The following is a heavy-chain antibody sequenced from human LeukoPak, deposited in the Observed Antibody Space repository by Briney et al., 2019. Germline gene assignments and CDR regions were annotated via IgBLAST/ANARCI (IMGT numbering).Heavy chain of an antibody. CDR3: ARDMTLYSSSSEFDY. CDR1: GGSFSGYY. V-gene: IGHV4-34*01. CDR2: INHSGST. Sequence: SETLSLTCAVYGGSFSGYYWSWIRQPPGKGLEWIGEINHSGSTNYNPSLKSRVTISVDTSKNQFSLKLSSVTAADTAVYYCARDMTLYSSSSEFDYWGQGTLVTVSS. D-gene: IGHD6-6*01. J-gene: IGHJ4*02.